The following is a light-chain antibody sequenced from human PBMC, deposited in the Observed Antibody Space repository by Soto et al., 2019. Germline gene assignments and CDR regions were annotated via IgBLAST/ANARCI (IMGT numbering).Light chain of an antibody. J-gene: IGKJ1*01. V-gene: IGKV3-15*01. Sequence: EIVMTQSPATLSVSPGERATLSCRASQSVSGRLAWYQQKPGQAPRVLIDGASPRATGIPARFSGSGSGTEFTLTICSLESEDFAVYYCQPYNDWPPTWTFGPGTRVEIK. CDR2: GAS. CDR3: QPYNDWPPTWT. CDR1: QSVSGR.